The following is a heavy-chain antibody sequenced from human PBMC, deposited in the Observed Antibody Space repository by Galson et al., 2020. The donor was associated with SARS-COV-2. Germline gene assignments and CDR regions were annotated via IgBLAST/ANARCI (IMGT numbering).Heavy chain of an antibody. Sequence: TGGSLRLSCAASGFTFSSYAMHWVCQAPGKGLEWVAVISYDGSNKYYADSVKGRFTISRDNSKNTLYLQMNSLRAEDTAVYYCASPTSNYYYDSSGFDYWGQGTLVTVSS. D-gene: IGHD3-22*01. CDR2: ISYDGSNK. CDR1: GFTFSSYA. J-gene: IGHJ4*02. V-gene: IGHV3-30-3*01. CDR3: ASPTSNYYYDSSGFDY.